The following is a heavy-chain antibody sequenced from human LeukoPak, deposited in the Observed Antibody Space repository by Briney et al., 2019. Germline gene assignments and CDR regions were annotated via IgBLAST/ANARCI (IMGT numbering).Heavy chain of an antibody. V-gene: IGHV3-48*03. CDR2: IRSSGNTI. CDR3: ARDPNSGYDMVWYLDL. Sequence: GGSLRLSCAASGFTFSSYEMNWVRQAPGKGLEWISYIRSSGNTIYYADSVKGRFTISRDNAKNSLYLQMSSLRAEDTAVYYCARDPNSGYDMVWYLDLWGRGTLVTVSS. J-gene: IGHJ2*01. CDR1: GFTFSSYE. D-gene: IGHD5-12*01.